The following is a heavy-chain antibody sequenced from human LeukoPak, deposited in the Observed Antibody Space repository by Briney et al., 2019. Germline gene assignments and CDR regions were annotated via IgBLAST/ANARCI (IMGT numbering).Heavy chain of an antibody. V-gene: IGHV1-8*03. CDR1: GYTFTSYD. CDR2: MNPNSGNT. CDR3: AREDYYDSGSNDY. D-gene: IGHD3-22*01. J-gene: IGHJ4*02. Sequence: GASVKVSCKASGYTFTSYDINWVRQATGQGLEWMGWMNPNSGNTAYAQKFQGRVTITRNTSISTAYMGLSSLRSEDTAVYYCAREDYYDSGSNDYWGQGTPVTVSS.